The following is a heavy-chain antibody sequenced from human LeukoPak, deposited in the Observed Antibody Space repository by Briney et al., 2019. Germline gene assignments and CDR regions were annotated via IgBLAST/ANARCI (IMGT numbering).Heavy chain of an antibody. J-gene: IGHJ4*02. D-gene: IGHD4-11*01. CDR2: TNKDGSQK. CDR3: AKDRSDYSNYALGVLDY. V-gene: IGHV3-7*01. Sequence: GGSLRLSCAASGFTFSNHWMIWVRQAAGRGLEWVASTNKDGSQKYYVGSVKGRFAISRDNAKRSLYLQMNSLRAEDTAVYYCAKDRSDYSNYALGVLDYWGQGTLVTVSS. CDR1: GFTFSNHW.